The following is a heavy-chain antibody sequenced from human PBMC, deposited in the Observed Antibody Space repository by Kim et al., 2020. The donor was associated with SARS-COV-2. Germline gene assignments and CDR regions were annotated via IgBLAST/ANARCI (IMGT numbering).Heavy chain of an antibody. D-gene: IGHD3-16*02. CDR3: ARDRSSPGDYVWGSYRFDYFDY. V-gene: IGHV3-7*01. CDR1: GFTFSSYW. CDR2: IKQDGSEK. J-gene: IGHJ4*02. Sequence: GGSLRLSCAASGFTFSSYWMSWVRQAPGKGLEWVANIKQDGSEKYYVDSVKGRFTISRDNAKNSLYLQMNSLRAEDTAVYYCARDRSSPGDYVWGSYRFDYFDYWGQGTLVTVSS.